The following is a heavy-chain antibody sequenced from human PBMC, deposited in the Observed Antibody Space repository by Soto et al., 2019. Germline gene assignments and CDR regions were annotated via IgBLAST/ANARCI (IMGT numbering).Heavy chain of an antibody. CDR3: ERGTSWQLPFDY. Sequence: PXETLSLTCTVSSDSISSYYWSWIRQPPGKRLEWIGYISYSGSTDYNPSLNSRVTISGDTSKNQFSLKVSSVTAADTAVYYCERGTSWQLPFDYRGQGTLVTVFS. CDR1: SDSISSYY. J-gene: IGHJ4*02. CDR2: ISYSGST. D-gene: IGHD6-13*01. V-gene: IGHV4-59*01.